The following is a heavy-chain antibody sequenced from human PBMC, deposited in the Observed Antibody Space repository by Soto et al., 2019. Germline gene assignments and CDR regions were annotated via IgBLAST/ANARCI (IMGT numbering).Heavy chain of an antibody. V-gene: IGHV4-59*08. D-gene: IGHD2-15*01. Sequence: SETLSLTCTVSGGSISSYYWSWIRQPPGKGLEWIGYIYYSGSTNYNPSLKSRVTISVDTSKNQFSLKLSSVTAADTAVYYCARRYGGTFDYWGQGTLVAVSS. CDR3: ARRYGGTFDY. CDR1: GGSISSYY. CDR2: IYYSGST. J-gene: IGHJ4*02.